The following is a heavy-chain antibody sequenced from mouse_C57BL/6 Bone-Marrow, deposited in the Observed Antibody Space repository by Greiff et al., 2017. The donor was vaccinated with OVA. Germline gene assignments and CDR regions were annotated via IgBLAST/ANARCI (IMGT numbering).Heavy chain of an antibody. CDR3: ARNLLRFYFDV. D-gene: IGHD2-10*01. Sequence: EVQLQESGPGLVKPSQSLSLTCSVTGYSITSGYYWNWIRQFPGNKLEWMGYISYDGSNNYNPSLKNRISITRDTSKNQFFLKLNSVTTEDTATYYCARNLLRFYFDVWGTGTTVTVSS. V-gene: IGHV3-6*01. CDR2: ISYDGSN. CDR1: GYSITSGYY. J-gene: IGHJ1*03.